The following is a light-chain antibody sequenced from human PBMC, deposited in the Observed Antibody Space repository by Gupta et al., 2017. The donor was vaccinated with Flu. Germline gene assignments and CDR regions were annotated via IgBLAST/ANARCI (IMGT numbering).Light chain of an antibody. CDR3: KQDKQWPYT. Sequence: LSLGQPSSVSCRTSQCRVRSDGSTCLAWFQQKPGQAPRRLIYKVSNRDCGVPDRFSGSGSGTYFTLKISSVEAEDVAVYYCKQDKQWPYTFGQGTKVEIK. CDR1: QCRVRSDGSTC. V-gene: IGKV2-30*02. CDR2: KVS. J-gene: IGKJ2*01.